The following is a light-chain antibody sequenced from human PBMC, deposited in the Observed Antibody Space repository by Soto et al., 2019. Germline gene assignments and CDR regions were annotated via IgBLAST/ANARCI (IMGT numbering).Light chain of an antibody. CDR1: QSVSSY. CDR3: QQSYSTPPMYT. J-gene: IGKJ2*01. CDR2: AAS. Sequence: DIQMTQSPSSLSASVGDRVTITCRASQSVSSYLNWYQQKPGKAPKLLIHAASSLQSGVPSRFSGSGSGTDFTLTISSLQPEDFATYYCQQSYSTPPMYTFGQGTK. V-gene: IGKV1-39*01.